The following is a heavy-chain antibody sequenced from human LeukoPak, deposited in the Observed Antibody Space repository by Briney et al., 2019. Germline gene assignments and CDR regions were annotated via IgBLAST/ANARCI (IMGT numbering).Heavy chain of an antibody. D-gene: IGHD6-13*01. CDR2: INGDGSIT. V-gene: IGHV3-74*01. CDR1: GFTFSSSW. J-gene: IGHJ4*02. Sequence: GGSLRLSCAASGFTFSSSWMHWVRQAPGRGLVWVSRINGDGSITTYADSVKARFTISRDNAKNTVYLQMNSLRDEDTAVYYCAREGAAAGLGYWGQGTLVTVSS. CDR3: AREGAAAGLGY.